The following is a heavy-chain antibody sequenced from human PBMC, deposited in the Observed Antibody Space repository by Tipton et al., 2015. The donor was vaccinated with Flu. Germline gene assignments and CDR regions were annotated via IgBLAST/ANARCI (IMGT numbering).Heavy chain of an antibody. CDR1: GGSFSGYY. D-gene: IGHD1-26*01. CDR2: INHSGST. CDR3: ARTWELRNFDY. Sequence: TLSLTCAVYGGSFSGYYWSWIRQPPGKGLEWIGEINHSGSTNYNPSLKSRVTISVDTSKNQFSLQLSSVTAADTAVYYCARTWELRNFDYWGQGILVTVSS. J-gene: IGHJ4*02. V-gene: IGHV4-34*01.